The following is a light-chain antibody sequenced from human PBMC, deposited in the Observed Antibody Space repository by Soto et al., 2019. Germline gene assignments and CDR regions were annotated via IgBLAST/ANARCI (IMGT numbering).Light chain of an antibody. CDR2: EGS. J-gene: IGLJ2*01. CDR1: SRDIGSYNL. Sequence: QSALTQPASVSGSPGQSITISCIGTSRDIGSYNLVSWYQQHPGKAPKLMIYEGSKRPSGVSNRFSGSRSGNTASLTISGLQAEDEADYYCCSYAGSSTFVVFGGGTKLTVL. V-gene: IGLV2-23*03. CDR3: CSYAGSSTFVV.